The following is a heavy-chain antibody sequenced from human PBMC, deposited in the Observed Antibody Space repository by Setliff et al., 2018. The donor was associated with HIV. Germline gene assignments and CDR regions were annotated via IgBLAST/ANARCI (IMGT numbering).Heavy chain of an antibody. CDR1: GGSISSGSYY. CDR3: AIAPLESMMTTANYFDS. D-gene: IGHD4-17*01. Sequence: PSETLSLTCTVSGGSISSGSYYWNWIRQPAGKGLEWVGQISTGGATDYNPSLKGRVTISVDTSKSQFTLRLHSVTAADTAVYYCAIAPLESMMTTANYFDSWGQGTLVTVSS. V-gene: IGHV4-61*09. J-gene: IGHJ4*02. CDR2: ISTGGAT.